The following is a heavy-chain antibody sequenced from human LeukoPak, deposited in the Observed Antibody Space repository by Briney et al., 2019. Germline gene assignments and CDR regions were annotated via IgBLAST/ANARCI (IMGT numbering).Heavy chain of an antibody. J-gene: IGHJ3*02. V-gene: IGHV4-34*01. CDR3: ARGDMMVVPAADDAFDI. CDR1: GGSFSGYY. D-gene: IGHD2-2*01. CDR2: INHSGST. Sequence: PSETLSLTCAVYGGSFSGYYWSWIRQPPGKGPEWIGEINHSGSTNYNPSLKSRVTISVDTSKNQFSLKLSSVTAADTAVYYCARGDMMVVPAADDAFDIWGQGTMVTVSS.